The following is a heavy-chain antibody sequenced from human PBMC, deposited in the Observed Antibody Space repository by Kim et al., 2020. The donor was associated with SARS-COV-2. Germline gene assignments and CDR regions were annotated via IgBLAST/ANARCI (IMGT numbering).Heavy chain of an antibody. CDR1: GFTFSNAW. Sequence: GGSLRLSCADYGFTFSNAWMSWVRQAPGKGLEWVGRIKSKTEGGTTDYAAPVKGRFTISREESKNTLCLQMNSLKTEETAVYYCTTDLRPVVPEEGNGAFDICGQVTMVTVSS. J-gene: IGHJ3*02. V-gene: IGHV3-15*01. D-gene: IGHD2-2*01. CDR2: IKSKTEGGTT. CDR3: TTDLRPVVPEEGNGAFDI.